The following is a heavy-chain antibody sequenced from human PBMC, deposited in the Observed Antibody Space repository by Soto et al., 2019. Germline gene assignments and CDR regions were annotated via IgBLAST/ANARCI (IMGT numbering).Heavy chain of an antibody. CDR3: ARSYSSGWYFVY. V-gene: IGHV5-10-1*01. Sequence: GESLKISCKGSGYSFTSYSIIWVREMPGEGLGGMGRIDPSYSDSNYSPSFRRHVSFSVDKSISTAYLQGSSLKASDTAMYYCARSYSSGWYFVYWCQGTLVAVSS. CDR2: IDPSYSDS. CDR1: GYSFTSYS. J-gene: IGHJ4*02. D-gene: IGHD6-19*01.